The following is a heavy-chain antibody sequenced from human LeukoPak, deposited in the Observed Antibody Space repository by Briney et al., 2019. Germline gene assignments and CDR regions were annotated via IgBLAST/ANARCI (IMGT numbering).Heavy chain of an antibody. D-gene: IGHD3-16*01. V-gene: IGHV3-23*01. CDR1: GFTFSSYA. Sequence: GGSQRLSCAASGFTFSSYAMSWVRQTPGKGLEWLSVISGSTGGTYYADSVKGRFTVSRDNSKNTLNLQVNSLRAEDTAIYYCAKMRLGVAFGAFDIWGKGTMVTVSS. CDR3: AKMRLGVAFGAFDI. CDR2: ISGSTGGT. J-gene: IGHJ3*02.